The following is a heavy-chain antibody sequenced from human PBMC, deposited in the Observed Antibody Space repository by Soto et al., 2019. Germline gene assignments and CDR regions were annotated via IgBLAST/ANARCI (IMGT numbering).Heavy chain of an antibody. J-gene: IGHJ3*02. Sequence: GGSLRLSCAAFGFTVSGKKYVAWVRQAPGKGLEWVSALYDLDGTYYADSVKGRFTTSSDSSRTTVYLQMNSLRPDDTAVYSCATWHLQEHAYDIWGQGTMVTV. CDR2: LYDLDGT. CDR3: ATWHLQEHAYDI. CDR1: GFTVSGKKY. V-gene: IGHV3-53*01. D-gene: IGHD1-1*01.